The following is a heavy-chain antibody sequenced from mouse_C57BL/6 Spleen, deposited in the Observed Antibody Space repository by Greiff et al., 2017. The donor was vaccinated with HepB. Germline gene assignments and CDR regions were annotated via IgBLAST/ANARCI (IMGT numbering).Heavy chain of an antibody. CDR3: ARDRAYWYFDV. J-gene: IGHJ1*03. Sequence: EVKLQESGPGLVKPSQSLSLTCSVTGYSITSGYYWNWIRQFPGNKLEWMGYISYDGSNNYNPSLKNRISITRDTSKNQFFLKLNSVTTEDTATYYCARDRAYWYFDVWGTGTTVTVSS. V-gene: IGHV3-6*01. CDR1: GYSITSGYY. CDR2: ISYDGSN. D-gene: IGHD3-1*01.